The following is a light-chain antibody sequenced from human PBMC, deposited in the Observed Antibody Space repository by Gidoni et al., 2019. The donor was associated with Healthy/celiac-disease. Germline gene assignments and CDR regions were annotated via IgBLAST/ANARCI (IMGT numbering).Light chain of an antibody. V-gene: IGLV2-11*01. CDR1: SSDVGGYNY. CDR3: CSYAGSYTFWV. CDR2: DVS. Sequence: QSALTQPSSGSGSHGQPVTISCTGTSSDVGGYNYVSWYQQHPGKAPKLMIYDVSKRPSGVPDRFSGSKSGNTASLTISGLQAEDEADYYCCSYAGSYTFWVFGGGTKLTVL. J-gene: IGLJ3*02.